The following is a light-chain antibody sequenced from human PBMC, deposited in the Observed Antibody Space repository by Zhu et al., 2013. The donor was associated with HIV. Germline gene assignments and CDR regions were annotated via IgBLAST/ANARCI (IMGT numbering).Light chain of an antibody. CDR3: LKYGDSPYT. Sequence: EIVLTQSPATLSLSPGERATLSCRASQSVSSYLAWYQQKPGQAPRLLIYDAFNRASGIPARFSGSGSGTDFTLTISSLEPEDFAVYYCLKYGDSPYTFGQGTKLDI. CDR2: DAF. CDR1: QSVSSY. V-gene: IGKV3-11*01. J-gene: IGKJ2*01.